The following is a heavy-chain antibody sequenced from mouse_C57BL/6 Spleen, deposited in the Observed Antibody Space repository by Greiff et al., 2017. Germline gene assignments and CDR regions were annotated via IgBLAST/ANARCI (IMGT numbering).Heavy chain of an antibody. D-gene: IGHD2-4*01. J-gene: IGHJ4*01. Sequence: VQLQQSGAELMKPGASVKLSCKATGYTFTGYWLAWVKQRPGHGLEWIGEILPGSGSTNYNEKVKGKATFTADTASNTAYIQRSSLTTEDSAIYYCARSCDYDGNMAMDYWGQGTSVTVSS. CDR3: ARSCDYDGNMAMDY. CDR1: GYTFTGYW. V-gene: IGHV1-9*01. CDR2: ILPGSGST.